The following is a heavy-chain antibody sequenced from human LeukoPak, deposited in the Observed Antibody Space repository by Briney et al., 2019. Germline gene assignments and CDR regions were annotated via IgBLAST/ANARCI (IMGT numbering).Heavy chain of an antibody. CDR1: GFTFSSYA. Sequence: GGSLRLSCAASGFTFSSYAMSWVRQAPGKGLEWVPAIRGSGGSTYYADSVKGRFTISRDNSKNTLYLQMNSLRAEDTVVYYCTKLGYCSSTSCYAEAFDIWGQGTMVTVSS. D-gene: IGHD2-2*01. J-gene: IGHJ3*02. CDR2: IRGSGGST. CDR3: TKLGYCSSTSCYAEAFDI. V-gene: IGHV3-23*01.